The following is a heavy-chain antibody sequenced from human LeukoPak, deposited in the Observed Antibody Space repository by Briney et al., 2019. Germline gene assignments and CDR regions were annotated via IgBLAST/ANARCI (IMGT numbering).Heavy chain of an antibody. J-gene: IGHJ4*02. CDR2: ISSSSSII. Sequence: GGSLRLSCAASGLSFSSYSMNWVRQAPEKGRDWVSYISSSSSIIYYADSVKGRFAISRDNAKNSLYRQMNSLRAEDTAVYYCARDRPYSNGVFDYWGQGTLVTVSS. V-gene: IGHV3-48*01. CDR1: GLSFSSYS. CDR3: ARDRPYSNGVFDY. D-gene: IGHD5-18*01.